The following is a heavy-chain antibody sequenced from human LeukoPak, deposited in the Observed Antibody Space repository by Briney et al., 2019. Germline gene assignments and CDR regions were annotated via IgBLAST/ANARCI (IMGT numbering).Heavy chain of an antibody. J-gene: IGHJ3*02. D-gene: IGHD3-3*01. V-gene: IGHV1-46*01. Sequence: ASVKVSCKASGYTFTSYYMHWVRQAPGQGLEWMGIINPSGGSTSYAQKFQGRVTMTRDTSTSTVYMELSSLRSEDTAVYYCARRSGVDDAFDIWGQGTMVTASS. CDR3: ARRSGVDDAFDI. CDR1: GYTFTSYY. CDR2: INPSGGST.